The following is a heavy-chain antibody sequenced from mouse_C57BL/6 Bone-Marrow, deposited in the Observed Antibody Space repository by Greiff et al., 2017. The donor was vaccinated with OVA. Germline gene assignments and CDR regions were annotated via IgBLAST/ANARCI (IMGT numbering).Heavy chain of an antibody. Sequence: EVKLVESEGRLVQPGSSMKLSCTASGFTFSDYYMAWVRQVPEKGLEWVANINSDGSSTYYLDSLKSRFIISRDNAKNILYLQMSSLKSEDTATYDCARRGDDYSFAYWGQGTLVTVSA. J-gene: IGHJ3*01. CDR2: INSDGSST. CDR1: GFTFSDYY. V-gene: IGHV5-16*01. CDR3: ARRGDDYSFAY. D-gene: IGHD2-4*01.